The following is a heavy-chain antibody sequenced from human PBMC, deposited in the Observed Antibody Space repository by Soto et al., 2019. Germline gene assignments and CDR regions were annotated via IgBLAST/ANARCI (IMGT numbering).Heavy chain of an antibody. D-gene: IGHD3-3*01. CDR2: ISAYNGNT. V-gene: IGHV1-18*04. Sequence: ASVKVSCKASGYTFTSYGISWVRQAPGQGLEWMGWISAYNGNTNYAQKLQGRVTMTTDTSTSTAYMELRSLRSDDTAVYYCARDSPRITIFLWFDPWGQGTLVTVSS. CDR1: GYTFTSYG. CDR3: ARDSPRITIFLWFDP. J-gene: IGHJ5*02.